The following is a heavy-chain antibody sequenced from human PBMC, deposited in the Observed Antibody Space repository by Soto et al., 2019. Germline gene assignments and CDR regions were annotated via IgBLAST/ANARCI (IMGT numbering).Heavy chain of an antibody. J-gene: IGHJ4*02. CDR2: ISGSGGST. V-gene: IGHV3-23*01. Sequence: EVQLLESGGGLVQPGGSLRLSCAASGFTFSSYAMSWVRQAPGKGLEWVSAISGSGGSTYYADSVKGRFTISRDNSENTLYLQMNSLRAEDTAVYYCATRPLPTMIVVVINDYWGQGTLVTVSS. CDR3: ATRPLPTMIVVVINDY. D-gene: IGHD3-22*01. CDR1: GFTFSSYA.